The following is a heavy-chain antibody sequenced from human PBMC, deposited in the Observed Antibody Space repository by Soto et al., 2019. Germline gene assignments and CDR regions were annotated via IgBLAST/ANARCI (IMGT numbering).Heavy chain of an antibody. CDR1: GFTVSSSH. Sequence: GGSLRLSCTTSGFTVSSSHMTWVRQAPGKGLEWVSVIYSGGSSYYAVSVQGRFTISRDNSKNTVYLQMNSLRGEDTAMYYCASPPTNLDYDDDTWFDPWGQGTLVTVSS. CDR2: IYSGGSS. V-gene: IGHV3-53*01. CDR3: ASPPTNLDYDDDTWFDP. J-gene: IGHJ5*02. D-gene: IGHD4-17*01.